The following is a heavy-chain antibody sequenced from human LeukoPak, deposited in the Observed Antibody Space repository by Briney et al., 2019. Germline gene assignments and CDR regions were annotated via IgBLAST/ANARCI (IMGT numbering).Heavy chain of an antibody. CDR3: ARDRDAFDI. Sequence: ASVKVSCKASGYTFTSYAMNWVRQAPGQGLEWMGWLNLDRGDSNFEQKFQGRITMTRDKPISTAYLELSSLTSDDTAVYYCARDRDAFDIWGQGTMVTVSS. CDR1: GYTFTSYA. V-gene: IGHV1-2*02. CDR2: LNLDRGDS. J-gene: IGHJ3*02.